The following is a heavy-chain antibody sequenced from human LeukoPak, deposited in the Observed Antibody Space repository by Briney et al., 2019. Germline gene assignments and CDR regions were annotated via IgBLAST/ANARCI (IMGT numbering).Heavy chain of an antibody. CDR1: GGSFSGYY. CDR2: INHSGST. Sequence: SETLSLTCAVYGGSFSGYYWSWIRQPPGKGLEWIGEINHSGSTNYNPSLKSRVTISVDTSKNQFSLKLSSVTAADTAVYYCARGLWQWWDGGRVSWFDPWGQGTLVTVSS. D-gene: IGHD6-19*01. V-gene: IGHV4-34*01. CDR3: ARGLWQWWDGGRVSWFDP. J-gene: IGHJ5*02.